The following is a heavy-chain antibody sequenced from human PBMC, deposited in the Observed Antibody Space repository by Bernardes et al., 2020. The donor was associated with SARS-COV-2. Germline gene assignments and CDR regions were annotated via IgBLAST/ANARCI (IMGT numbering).Heavy chain of an antibody. CDR1: GYTLSDYS. Sequence: ASVKVSCKASGYTLSDYSVHWVRQAPGQGLEWMGWTSPSSGDSIHGQKFQGRVTMTKDTSISTAYMELRRLTSDDTAVYYCATIRVGAIESTLDVYYYSMDIWGQGTPVTVSS. CDR2: TSPSSGDS. D-gene: IGHD1-26*01. CDR3: ATIRVGAIESTLDVYYYSMDI. V-gene: IGHV1-2*02. J-gene: IGHJ6*02.